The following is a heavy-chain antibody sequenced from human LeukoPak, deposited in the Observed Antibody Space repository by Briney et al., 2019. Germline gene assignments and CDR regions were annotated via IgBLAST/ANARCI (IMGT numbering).Heavy chain of an antibody. CDR2: INPSGGTT. V-gene: IGHV1-46*04. CDR1: GYGFIWYY. D-gene: IGHD6-19*01. J-gene: IGHJ4*02. CDR3: ARGVAGSKNIINWPYDY. Sequence: GASVKVSCKASGYGFIWYYVHWARQAPGQGLEWMGVINPSGGTTNYNYAQKLQGRVTMTRDMSTSTVYMELSSLTSEDTAMYYCARGVAGSKNIINWPYDYWGQGTLVTVSS.